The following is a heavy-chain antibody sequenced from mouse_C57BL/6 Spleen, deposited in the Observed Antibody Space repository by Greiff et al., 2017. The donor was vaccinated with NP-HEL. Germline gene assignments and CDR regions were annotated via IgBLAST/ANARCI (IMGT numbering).Heavy chain of an antibody. CDR1: GYAFTNYL. V-gene: IGHV1-54*01. J-gene: IGHJ4*01. Sequence: VQLQQSGAELVRPGTSVKVSCKASGYAFTNYLIEWVKQRPGQGLEWIGVINPGSGGTNYNEKFKGKATLTADKSSSTAYMQLSSLTSEDSAVYVCASCGGSLYDRYAMDYWGQGTSVTVSS. CDR3: ASCGGSLYDRYAMDY. D-gene: IGHD2-12*01. CDR2: INPGSGGT.